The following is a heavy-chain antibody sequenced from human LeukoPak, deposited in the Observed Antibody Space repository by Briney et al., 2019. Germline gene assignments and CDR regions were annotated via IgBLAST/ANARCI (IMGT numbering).Heavy chain of an antibody. Sequence: SETLSLTCAVYGGSFNGYYWSWIRQPPGKGLEWIGEINHSGGTNYNPSLKSRVNMSLDRSKNHFSLNLTSVTAADTAVYYCARANVMDIWGQGTPVTVSS. CDR1: GGSFNGYY. CDR3: ARANVMDI. CDR2: INHSGGT. V-gene: IGHV4-34*01. J-gene: IGHJ6*02.